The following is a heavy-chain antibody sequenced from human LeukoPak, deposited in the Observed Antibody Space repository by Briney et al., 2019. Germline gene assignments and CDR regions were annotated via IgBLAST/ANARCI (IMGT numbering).Heavy chain of an antibody. V-gene: IGHV4-59*12. CDR2: IYYSGST. Sequence: PSETLSLTCIVSGGAISSYYWSWIRQPPGKGLEWIGYIYYSGSTNYNPSLKSRVTISVDTSKNQFSLKLSSVTAADTAVYYCARDSNAFDIWGRGTVVTVSS. J-gene: IGHJ3*02. CDR3: ARDSNAFDI. D-gene: IGHD2-2*01. CDR1: GGAISSYY.